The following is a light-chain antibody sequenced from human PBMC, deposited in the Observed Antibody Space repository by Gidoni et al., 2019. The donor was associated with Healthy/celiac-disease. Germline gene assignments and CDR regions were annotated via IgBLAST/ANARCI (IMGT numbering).Light chain of an antibody. CDR1: QSISSY. V-gene: IGKV1-39*01. CDR3: QQSYSTPYT. CDR2: AAS. J-gene: IGKJ2*01. Sequence: DIQMTQSPSSLSASVGDRVTITCRASQSISSYLNWYQQKQGKATKLLIYAASSLQSGVPSRFSGSGSGTDFTLTISSLQPEDFATYYCQQSYSTPYTFGQGTKLEIK.